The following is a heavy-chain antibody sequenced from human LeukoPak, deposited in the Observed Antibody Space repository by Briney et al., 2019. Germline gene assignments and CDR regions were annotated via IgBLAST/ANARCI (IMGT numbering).Heavy chain of an antibody. CDR3: AKELGWYEEIDY. Sequence: GGSLRLTCAAAGFVFENAWMTWVRQAPGRGLEWVGRIKNKNDGDTAEYNCPVKGRFTISRDDSKNTLYLQMNSLKIEDTGVYYCAKELGWYEEIDYWGQGTLVTVSS. D-gene: IGHD1-14*01. CDR1: GFVFENAW. CDR2: IKNKNDGDTA. J-gene: IGHJ4*02. V-gene: IGHV3-15*01.